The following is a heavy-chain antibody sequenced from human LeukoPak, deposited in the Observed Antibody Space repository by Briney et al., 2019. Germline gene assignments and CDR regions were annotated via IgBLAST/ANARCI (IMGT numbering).Heavy chain of an antibody. CDR1: GGSISTYY. CDR2: IYHSGST. D-gene: IGHD6-6*01. CDR3: ARGGAARLHFQN. Sequence: SETLSLTCTVSGGSISTYYWNWIRQPPGKGLEWIGYIYHSGSTNYNSSLQSRVTISVDTSKNQFSLNLNSVTAADTAVYYCARGGAARLHFQNWGQGTLVTVSS. V-gene: IGHV4-59*01. J-gene: IGHJ1*01.